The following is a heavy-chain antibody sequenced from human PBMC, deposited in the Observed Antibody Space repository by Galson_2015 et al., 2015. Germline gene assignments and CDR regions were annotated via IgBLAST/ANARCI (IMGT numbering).Heavy chain of an antibody. CDR1: GSTFSSYA. D-gene: IGHD1-1*01. V-gene: IGHV3-30-3*01. Sequence: SLRLSCAASGSTFSSYAMHWVRQAPGKGLEWVAVISYDGSNKYYADSVKGRFTISRDNSKNTLYLQMNSLRAEDTAVYYCARLPRKGVQLERRYYYGTDVWGQGTTVTVSS. CDR3: ARLPRKGVQLERRYYYGTDV. J-gene: IGHJ6*02. CDR2: ISYDGSNK.